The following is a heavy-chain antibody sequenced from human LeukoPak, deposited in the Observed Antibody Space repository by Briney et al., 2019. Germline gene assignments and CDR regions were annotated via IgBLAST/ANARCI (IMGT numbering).Heavy chain of an antibody. J-gene: IGHJ4*02. CDR1: GGSFSGYY. CDR3: ARGGYYYGSGSYFDY. D-gene: IGHD3-10*01. V-gene: IGHV4-34*01. CDR2: INHSGST. Sequence: SETLSLTCAVYGGSFSGYYWSWIRQPPGKGLEWIGEINHSGSTNYNQSLKSRVTISVDTSKNQFSLKLSSVTAADTAVYYCARGGYYYGSGSYFDYWGQGTLVTVSS.